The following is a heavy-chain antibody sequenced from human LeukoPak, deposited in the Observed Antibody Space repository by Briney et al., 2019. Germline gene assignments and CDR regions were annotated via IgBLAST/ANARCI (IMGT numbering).Heavy chain of an antibody. CDR3: ARSGTTVTADAFDI. CDR2: INPNSGGT. CDR1: GYTFTGYY. J-gene: IGHJ3*02. D-gene: IGHD4-17*01. V-gene: IGHV1-2*02. Sequence: ASVKVSCKASGYTFTGYYMHWVRQAPGQGLEWMGWINPNSGGTNYAQKFQGRVTMTRDTSISTAYMELSRLRSDDTAVYYCARSGTTVTADAFDIWGQGTMVTVSS.